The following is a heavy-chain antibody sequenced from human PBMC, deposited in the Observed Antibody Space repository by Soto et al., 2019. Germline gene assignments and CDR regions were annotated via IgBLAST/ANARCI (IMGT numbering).Heavy chain of an antibody. D-gene: IGHD3-9*01. CDR1: GFTFRNAG. J-gene: IGHJ4*02. CDR3: ARDLRYFAPWDY. V-gene: IGHV3-15*07. CDR2: IKSKTDGGTT. Sequence: GGSLRLSCAASGFTFRNAGMNWVRQAPGKGLEWVGRIKSKTDGGTTDYAAPVKGRFTISRDDSKNTLYLQMNSLKTEDTAVYYCARDLRYFAPWDYWGQGTLVTVSS.